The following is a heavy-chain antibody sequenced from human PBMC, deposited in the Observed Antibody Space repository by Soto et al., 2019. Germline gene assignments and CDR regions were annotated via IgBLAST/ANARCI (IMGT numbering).Heavy chain of an antibody. CDR1: GGFVSSGSYY. J-gene: IGHJ3*02. Sequence: TSETLSLSCAVYGGFVSSGSYYWSWIRQPPGKGLEWIGDVSHSGGTHFSPSLKSRVTISVDTSKNQFSLKMSSVTAADTALYYSARVERGTATTLVDAFDIRGPGTILT. D-gene: IGHD1-1*01. CDR3: ARVERGTATTLVDAFDI. V-gene: IGHV4-61*01. CDR2: VSHSGGT.